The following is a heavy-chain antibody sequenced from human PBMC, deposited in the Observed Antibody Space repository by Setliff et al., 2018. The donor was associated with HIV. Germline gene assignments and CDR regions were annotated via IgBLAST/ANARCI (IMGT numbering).Heavy chain of an antibody. CDR3: ATVSHTNVAAHDAFDI. J-gene: IGHJ3*02. CDR2: IIPIFGTA. V-gene: IGHV1-69*06. D-gene: IGHD6-19*01. Sequence: SVKVSCKASADTFTNCLINWVRQAPGQGLEWMGGIIPIFGTANYAQKFQGRVTMTADTSTDTAYMELSSLRSEDTAVYYCATVSHTNVAAHDAFDIWGQGTMVTVSS. CDR1: ADTFTNCL.